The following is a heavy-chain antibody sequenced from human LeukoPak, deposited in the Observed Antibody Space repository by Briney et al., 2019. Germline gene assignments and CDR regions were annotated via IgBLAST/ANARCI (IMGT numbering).Heavy chain of an antibody. Sequence: GRSLRLSCAASGLXFIGSYDMHWVRQAPGKGLEWVAVIWYDGSKKYYADSVKGRFTISRDNSKKTLYLQMNSLRAEDTAVYYCAGHNGMDVWGQGTTVTVSS. J-gene: IGHJ6*02. D-gene: IGHD2-21*01. CDR1: GLXFIGSYD. CDR3: AGHNGMDV. V-gene: IGHV3-33*01. CDR2: IWYDGSKK.